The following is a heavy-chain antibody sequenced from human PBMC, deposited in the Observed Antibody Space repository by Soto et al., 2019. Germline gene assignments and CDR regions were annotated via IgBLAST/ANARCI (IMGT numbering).Heavy chain of an antibody. J-gene: IGHJ6*02. Sequence: PSETLSLTCTVSGGSISSSSYYWGWIRQPPGKGLEWIGSIYYSGSTYYNPSLKSRVTISVDTSKNQFSLKLSSVTAADTAVYYCASGGFGELLPYYYYYYGMDVWGQGTTVTVSS. CDR3: ASGGFGELLPYYYYYYGMDV. CDR1: GGSISSSSYY. V-gene: IGHV4-39*01. D-gene: IGHD3-10*01. CDR2: IYYSGST.